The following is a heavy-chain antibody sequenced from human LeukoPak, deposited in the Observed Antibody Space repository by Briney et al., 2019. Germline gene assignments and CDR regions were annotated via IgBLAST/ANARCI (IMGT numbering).Heavy chain of an antibody. V-gene: IGHV1-69*13. J-gene: IGHJ6*03. D-gene: IGHD3-10*01. CDR1: GGTFSSFA. Sequence: GASVKVSCKASGGTFSSFAINWVRQAPGQGLEWMGGIIPIFGTANYAQKFQGRVTITADESTSTAYMELSSLRSEDTAVYYCAKPLWFGENYYYYMDVWGKGTTVTISS. CDR2: IIPIFGTA. CDR3: AKPLWFGENYYYYMDV.